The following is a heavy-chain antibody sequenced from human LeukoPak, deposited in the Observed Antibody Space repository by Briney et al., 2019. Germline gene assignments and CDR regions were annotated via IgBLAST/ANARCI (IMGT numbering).Heavy chain of an antibody. J-gene: IGHJ3*02. CDR3: ARDGIFGVATDAFDI. V-gene: IGHV3-21*01. CDR1: GFTFSSYS. D-gene: IGHD3-3*01. Sequence: AGGSLRLSCAASGFTFSSYSMNWVRQAPGKGLGWVSSISSSSSYIYYADSVKGRFTISRDNAKNSLYLQMNSLRAEDTAVYYCARDGIFGVATDAFDIWGQGTMVTVSS. CDR2: ISSSSSYI.